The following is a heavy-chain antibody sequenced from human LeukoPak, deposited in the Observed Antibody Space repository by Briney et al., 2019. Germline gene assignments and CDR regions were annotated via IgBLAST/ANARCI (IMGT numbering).Heavy chain of an antibody. CDR2: IYPGDSDT. Sequence: GESLKISCKASGDNFSTNWIGWVRQKPGKGLEWMGIIYPGDSDTRYSPSFQGQVTISADKSISTAYLQWSSLKASDTAMYYCARNWGSDYWGQGTLVTVSS. V-gene: IGHV5-51*01. J-gene: IGHJ4*02. D-gene: IGHD7-27*01. CDR3: ARNWGSDY. CDR1: GDNFSTNW.